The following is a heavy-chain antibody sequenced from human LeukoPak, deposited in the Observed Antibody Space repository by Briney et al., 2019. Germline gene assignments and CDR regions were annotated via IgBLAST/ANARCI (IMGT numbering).Heavy chain of an antibody. CDR3: ASSWTYYYDSSGYFDY. CDR1: GGTFSSYA. Sequence: ASVKVSCKASGGTFSSYAISWVRQAPGQGLEWMGGIIPIFGTANYAQKFQGRVTITTDESTSTAYMELSSLRSEDTAVYYCASSWTYYYDSSGYFDYWGQGTLVTVSS. J-gene: IGHJ4*02. CDR2: IIPIFGTA. D-gene: IGHD3-22*01. V-gene: IGHV1-69*05.